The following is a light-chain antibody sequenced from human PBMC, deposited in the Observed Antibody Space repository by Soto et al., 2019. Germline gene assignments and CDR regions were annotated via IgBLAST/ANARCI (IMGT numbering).Light chain of an antibody. CDR1: ESITSY. CDR3: QETYSSLT. CDR2: AAS. J-gene: IGKJ4*01. Sequence: DIQMTQSPLSLSASVRDRVTITCRASESITSYLNWYQQKPGKAPKLLIYAASSLHTGVPSRFSGSGFGTDFTLTISSLQPEDFATYFCQETYSSLTFGGGTKVDI. V-gene: IGKV1-39*01.